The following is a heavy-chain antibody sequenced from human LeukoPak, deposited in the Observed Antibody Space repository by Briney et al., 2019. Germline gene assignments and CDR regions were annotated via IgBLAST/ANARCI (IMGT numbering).Heavy chain of an antibody. Sequence: PGGSLRLSCAASGFTFSSYWMHWVRQAPGKGLVWVSRINSDGSSTSYADSVKGRFTISRDNAKSTLYLQMNSLRAEDTAVYYCAKIREIMVRGVKPFYFDYWGQGTLVTVSS. CDR1: GFTFSSYW. CDR3: AKIREIMVRGVKPFYFDY. V-gene: IGHV3-74*01. J-gene: IGHJ4*02. D-gene: IGHD3-10*01. CDR2: INSDGSST.